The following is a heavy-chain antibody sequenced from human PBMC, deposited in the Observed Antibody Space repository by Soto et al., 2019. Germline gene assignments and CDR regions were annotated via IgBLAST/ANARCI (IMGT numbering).Heavy chain of an antibody. V-gene: IGHV3-30-3*01. Sequence: QVQLVESGGGVVQPGRSLRLSCAASGFTFSSYAMHWVRQAPGKGLEWVAVISYDGSNKYYADSVKGRFTISRDNSKNTLYLQMNSRRAEDTAVYYCASGGYSWYFDLWGRGTLVTVSS. J-gene: IGHJ2*01. D-gene: IGHD3-22*01. CDR3: ASGGYSWYFDL. CDR2: ISYDGSNK. CDR1: GFTFSSYA.